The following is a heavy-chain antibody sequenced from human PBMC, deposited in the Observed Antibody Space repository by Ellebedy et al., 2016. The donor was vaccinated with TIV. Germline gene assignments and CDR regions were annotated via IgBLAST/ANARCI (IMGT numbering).Heavy chain of an antibody. CDR1: GYTLTQLS. Sequence: ASVKVSXXVSGYTLTQLSMYWVRQAPGKGLEWVVCFDPEDGETISAQKSQGRVSVTDDRSTNTAYLDLSSLRSDDTAVYYCATGHSSGWYSHFAYWGQGTLVTVS. D-gene: IGHD6-19*01. CDR3: ATGHSSGWYSHFAY. CDR2: FDPEDGET. V-gene: IGHV1-24*01. J-gene: IGHJ4*02.